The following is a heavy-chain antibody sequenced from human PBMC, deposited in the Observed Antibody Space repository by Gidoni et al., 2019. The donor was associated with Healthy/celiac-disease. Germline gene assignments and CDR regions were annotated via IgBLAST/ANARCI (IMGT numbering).Heavy chain of an antibody. CDR2: ISYDGSNK. Sequence: QVQLVEAGGGVVQPGRSRRLPCAASGLTFSSYAMNWVRQAPGKGLEWVAVISYDGSNKYYADSVKGRFTISRDNSKNTLYLQMNSLRAEDTAVYYCARNSYGDYAGAFDIWGQGTMVTVSS. V-gene: IGHV3-30-3*01. CDR3: ARNSYGDYAGAFDI. D-gene: IGHD4-17*01. CDR1: GLTFSSYA. J-gene: IGHJ3*02.